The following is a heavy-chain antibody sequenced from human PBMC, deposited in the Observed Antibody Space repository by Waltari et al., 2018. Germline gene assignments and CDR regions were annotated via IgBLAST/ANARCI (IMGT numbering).Heavy chain of an antibody. D-gene: IGHD1-26*01. J-gene: IGHJ4*02. V-gene: IGHV4-39*01. Sequence: QLQLQESGPGLVKPSETLSLTCTVSGGSISSSSYYWGWIRQPPGKGLEWIGSIYYSGSTYYNPSLKSRVTISVDTSKNQFSLKLSSVTAADTAVYYCARRWELHNFDYWGQGTLVIVSS. CDR2: IYYSGST. CDR1: GGSISSSSYY. CDR3: ARRWELHNFDY.